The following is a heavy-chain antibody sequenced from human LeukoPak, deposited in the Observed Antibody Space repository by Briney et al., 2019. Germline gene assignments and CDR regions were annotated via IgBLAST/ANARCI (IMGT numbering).Heavy chain of an antibody. Sequence: PSETLSLTCTVSGGSISSGGYYWSWIRQHPGKGLEWIGYIYYSGSTYYNPSLKSRVTISVDTSKNQFSLKLSSVTAADTAVYYCARDVIAYVWGSYRHDAFDIWGKGQWSPSLQ. CDR2: IYYSGST. CDR3: ARDVIAYVWGSYRHDAFDI. J-gene: IGHJ3*02. CDR1: GGSISSGGYY. V-gene: IGHV4-31*03. D-gene: IGHD3-16*02.